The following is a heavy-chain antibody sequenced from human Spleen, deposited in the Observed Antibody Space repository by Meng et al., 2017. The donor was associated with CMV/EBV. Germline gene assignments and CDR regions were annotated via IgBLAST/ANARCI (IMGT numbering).Heavy chain of an antibody. Sequence: LSLTCAASGFTFSSYEMNWVRQAPGKGLEWVSYISSSGSTIYYADSVKGRFTISRDNAKNSLYLQMNSLRAEDTAIYYCARDSRNWGAFDIWGQGAMVTVSS. D-gene: IGHD7-27*01. CDR1: GFTFSSYE. CDR3: ARDSRNWGAFDI. J-gene: IGHJ3*02. CDR2: ISSSGSTI. V-gene: IGHV3-48*03.